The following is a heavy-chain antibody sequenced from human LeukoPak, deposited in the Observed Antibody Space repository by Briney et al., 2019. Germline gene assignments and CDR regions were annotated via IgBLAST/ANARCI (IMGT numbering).Heavy chain of an antibody. J-gene: IGHJ5*02. D-gene: IGHD3-9*01. CDR2: IIPIFGTA. CDR1: GGTFSSYA. Sequence: ASVKVSCKASGGTFSSYAISWVRQAPGQGLGWMGRIIPIFGTANYAQKFQGRVTITTDESTSTAYTELSSLRSEDTAVYYCAREGGSRYFDFDWFDPWGQGTLVTVSS. V-gene: IGHV1-69*05. CDR3: AREGGSRYFDFDWFDP.